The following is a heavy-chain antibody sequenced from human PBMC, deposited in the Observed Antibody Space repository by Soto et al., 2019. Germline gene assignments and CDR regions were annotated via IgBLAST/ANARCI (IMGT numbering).Heavy chain of an antibody. V-gene: IGHV3-48*03. CDR2: ISSSGSTI. CDR3: ARESRGSWDQGDAFDI. D-gene: IGHD1-26*01. J-gene: IGHJ3*02. Sequence: GGSLRLSCAASGFTFSSYEMNWVRQAPGKGLEWVSYISSSGSTIYYADSVKGRFTIARDNDKNSLYLQMNSLIAEDKAVDYCARESRGSWDQGDAFDIWGQGTMVTVSS. CDR1: GFTFSSYE.